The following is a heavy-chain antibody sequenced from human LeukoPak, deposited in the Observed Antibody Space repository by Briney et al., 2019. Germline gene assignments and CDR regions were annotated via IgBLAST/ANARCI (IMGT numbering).Heavy chain of an antibody. CDR2: ISSASNTI. Sequence: GESLRLSCAASGFTFSSYSMNWVRQAPGKGLEWVSYISSASNTIYCADSVKGRFTISRDNAKNSLYLQMNSLRAEDTAMYYCARDGWFGDNNWFDPWGQGTLVTVSS. J-gene: IGHJ5*02. CDR1: GFTFSSYS. D-gene: IGHD3-10*01. CDR3: ARDGWFGDNNWFDP. V-gene: IGHV3-48*01.